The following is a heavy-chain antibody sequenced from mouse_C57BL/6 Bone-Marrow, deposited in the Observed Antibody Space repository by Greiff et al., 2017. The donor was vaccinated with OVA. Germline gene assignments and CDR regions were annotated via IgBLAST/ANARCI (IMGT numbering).Heavy chain of an antibody. CDR1: GFNIKDDY. CDR3: TTSHYYGSSYFDY. J-gene: IGHJ2*01. Sequence: VQLQQSGAELVRPGASVKLSCTASGFNIKDDYMHWVKQRPEQGLEWIGWIDPENGDTEYASKFQGKATITADTSSNTAYLPLSSLTSEDTAVYYCTTSHYYGSSYFDYGGQGTTLTVSS. D-gene: IGHD1-1*01. CDR2: IDPENGDT. V-gene: IGHV14-4*01.